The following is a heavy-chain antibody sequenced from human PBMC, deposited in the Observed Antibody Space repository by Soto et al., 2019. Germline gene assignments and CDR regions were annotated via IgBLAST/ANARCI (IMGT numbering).Heavy chain of an antibody. Sequence: EVRLLESGGGLVQPGGSLRLSCVASGFTFSNYAMTWIRQAAGKGMEWVSTISGSGGDTWYADSVKGRFTISRDNSENNLYLQMNCLWAEDTAVYYCAKGDQERQWVFLHNWGQGTLVTVSS. V-gene: IGHV3-23*01. CDR3: AKGDQERQWVFLHN. CDR2: ISGSGGDT. J-gene: IGHJ4*02. D-gene: IGHD3-22*01. CDR1: GFTFSNYA.